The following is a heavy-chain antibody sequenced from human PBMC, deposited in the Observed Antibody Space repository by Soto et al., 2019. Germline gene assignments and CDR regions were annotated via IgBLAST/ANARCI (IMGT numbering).Heavy chain of an antibody. CDR3: ARSGAPATIHDALDI. Sequence: PSETLSLTCTASGGSISSYYWSWIRQPPGKGLEWIGYINYSGSTNYNPSLKSRVTISVDTSKNQFSLKLSSVTAADTAVYYCARSGAPATIHDALDIWGQGTMVTVSS. J-gene: IGHJ3*02. CDR2: INYSGST. D-gene: IGHD1-26*01. V-gene: IGHV4-59*01. CDR1: GGSISSYY.